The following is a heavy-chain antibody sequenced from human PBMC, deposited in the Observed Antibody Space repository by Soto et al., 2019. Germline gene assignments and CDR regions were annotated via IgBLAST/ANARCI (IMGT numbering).Heavy chain of an antibody. Sequence: QVQLVASGGGVVQPGWSLRLSCAASGFTFSSYAMHWIRQAPGKGLEWVAIISFDGSNEYYADSVKGRFTISRDNSKNTLYLQVRSLRAEDTAVYYCAKTYYYERSGYYQNWIDPWGQGTLVTVSS. CDR1: GFTFSSYA. V-gene: IGHV3-30-3*02. D-gene: IGHD3-22*01. CDR2: ISFDGSNE. J-gene: IGHJ5*02. CDR3: AKTYYYERSGYYQNWIDP.